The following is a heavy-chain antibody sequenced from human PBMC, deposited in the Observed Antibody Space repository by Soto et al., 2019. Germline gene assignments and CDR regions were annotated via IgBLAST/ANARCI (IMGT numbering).Heavy chain of an antibody. CDR1: GFTFTSSA. CDR3: AAGSLWFGELFSFAFDI. D-gene: IGHD3-10*01. J-gene: IGHJ3*02. CDR2: IVVGSGNT. Sequence: SVKVSCKASGFTFTSSAMQWVRQARGQRLEWIGWIVVGSGNTNYAQKFQERVTITRDMSTSTAYMELSSLRSEDTAVYYCAAGSLWFGELFSFAFDIWGKGTMVTV. V-gene: IGHV1-58*02.